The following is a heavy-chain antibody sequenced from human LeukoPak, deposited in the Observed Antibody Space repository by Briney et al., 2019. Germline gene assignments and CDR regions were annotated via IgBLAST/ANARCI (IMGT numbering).Heavy chain of an antibody. Sequence: PPETLSLTCTVSGGSISSYYWSWIRQSPGKGLEWIGYIEYSESGNHNPSLKSRVTISVDTSKNQFSLKLNSVTAADTAVYYCARYCSSSSCQDYWGQGTLVTVSS. D-gene: IGHD2-2*01. CDR1: GGSISSYY. J-gene: IGHJ4*02. CDR2: IEYSESG. V-gene: IGHV4-59*08. CDR3: ARYCSSSSCQDY.